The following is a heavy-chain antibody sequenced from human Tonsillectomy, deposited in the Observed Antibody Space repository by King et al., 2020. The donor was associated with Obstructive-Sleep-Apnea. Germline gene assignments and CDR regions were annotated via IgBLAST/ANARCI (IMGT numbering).Heavy chain of an antibody. V-gene: IGHV3-21*01. CDR2: ITSDSNYM. D-gene: IGHD3-9*01. CDR1: GFTFGSYA. Sequence: VQLVESGGGLVKPGGSLRLSCAASGFTFGSYAMNWVRQAPGKGLEWVASITSDSNYMEYGNSVKGRFTISRDNAKKSLFLQMNSLRADDTAVFFCAXYXDIXTXYXPXXXXXXQGTLVTVSS. CDR3: AXYXDIXTXYXPXXXX. J-gene: IGHJ4*02.